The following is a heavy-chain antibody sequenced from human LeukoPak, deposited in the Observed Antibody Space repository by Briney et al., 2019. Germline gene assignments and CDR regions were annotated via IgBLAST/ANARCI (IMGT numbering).Heavy chain of an antibody. CDR3: ARGLGYCSGGSCYNWFDP. CDR2: MNPNSGNT. D-gene: IGHD2-15*01. J-gene: IGHJ5*02. Sequence: ASVKVSCKASGYTFTSYDINWVRQATGQGLEWMGWMNPNSGNTGYAQKFQGRVTMTRNTSISTAYMELSSLRSEDAAVYYCARGLGYCSGGSCYNWFDPWGQGTLVTVSS. V-gene: IGHV1-8*01. CDR1: GYTFTSYD.